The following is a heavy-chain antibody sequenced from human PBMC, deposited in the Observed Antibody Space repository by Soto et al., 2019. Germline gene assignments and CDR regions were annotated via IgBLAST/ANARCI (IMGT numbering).Heavy chain of an antibody. J-gene: IGHJ4*02. CDR1: GYTFTSYG. D-gene: IGHD3-22*01. CDR2: ISAYNGNT. CDR3: ARVLHGAYYYDSSGFPDY. Sequence: ASVKVSCKASGYTFTSYGISWVRQAPGQGLEWMGWISAYNGNTNYAQKLQGRVTMTTDTSTSTAYMELRSLRSDDTAVYYCARVLHGAYYYDSSGFPDYWGQGTLVTVSS. V-gene: IGHV1-18*01.